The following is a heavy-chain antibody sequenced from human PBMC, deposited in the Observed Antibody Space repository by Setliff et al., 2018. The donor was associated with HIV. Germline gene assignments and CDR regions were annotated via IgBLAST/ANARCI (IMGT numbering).Heavy chain of an antibody. V-gene: IGHV4-4*02. J-gene: IGHJ4*02. CDR2: ISRLGTA. CDR1: GDSIRSNNW. CDR3: ARGVQLWFRN. D-gene: IGHD5-18*01. Sequence: SETLSLTCAVSGDSIRSNNWWTWVRQSPGKGLQWIGEISRLGTANYHPSLRSRVTISVDTSKNQFSLRLSSVTAADTAVYYCARGVQLWFRNWGQGTLVTVSS.